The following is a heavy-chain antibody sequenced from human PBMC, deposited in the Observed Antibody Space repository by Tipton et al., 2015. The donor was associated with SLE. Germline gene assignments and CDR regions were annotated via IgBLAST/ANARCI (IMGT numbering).Heavy chain of an antibody. D-gene: IGHD1-26*01. CDR2: INHSGST. CDR3: ARAPLGSYYDY. J-gene: IGHJ4*02. V-gene: IGHV4-34*01. CDR1: GGYFSGYY. Sequence: TLSLTCAVYGGYFSGYYWSWIRQPPGKGLEWIGEINHSGSTNYNPSLKSRVTISVDTSKNQFSLKLSSVTAADTAVYYCARAPLGSYYDYWGQGTLVTVSS.